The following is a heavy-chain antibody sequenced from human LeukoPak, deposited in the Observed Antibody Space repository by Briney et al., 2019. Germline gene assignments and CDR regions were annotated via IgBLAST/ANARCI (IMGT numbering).Heavy chain of an antibody. D-gene: IGHD6-19*01. CDR3: ARLGPASSGWPESFDY. J-gene: IGHJ4*02. Sequence: GGSLRLSCAASGFTFNSYWMNWVRQAPGKGLEWVANIKRDGSEKYYVDSVKGRFTISRDNAKNSLDLQMNSLRVEDTAVYYCARLGPASSGWPESFDYWGQGTLVTVSS. CDR1: GFTFNSYW. CDR2: IKRDGSEK. V-gene: IGHV3-7*03.